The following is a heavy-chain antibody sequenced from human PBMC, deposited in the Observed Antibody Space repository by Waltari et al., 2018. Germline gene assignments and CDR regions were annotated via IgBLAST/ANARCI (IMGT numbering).Heavy chain of an antibody. CDR1: GGSISSSSYY. V-gene: IGHV4-39*01. CDR3: ARASVRGAFDI. D-gene: IGHD3-10*01. CDR2: IYYSGST. Sequence: QLQLQESGPGLVKPSETLSLTCTVSGGSISSSSYYWGWIRQPPGKGLEWIVSIYYSGSTYYTPSLKSRVTISVDTSKNQFSLKLSSVTAADTAVYYCARASVRGAFDIWGQGTMVTVSS. J-gene: IGHJ3*02.